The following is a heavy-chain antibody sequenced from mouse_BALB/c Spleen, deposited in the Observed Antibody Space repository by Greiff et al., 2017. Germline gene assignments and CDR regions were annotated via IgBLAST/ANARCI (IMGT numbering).Heavy chain of an antibody. V-gene: IGHV1-18*01. J-gene: IGHJ2*01. D-gene: IGHD1-1*01. CDR2: INPYNGGT. CDR1: GYSFTGYT. CDR3: ARWGKYYGSSYDYFDY. Sequence: EVKLMESGPELVKPGASMKISCKASGYSFTGYTMNWVKQSHGKNLEWIGLINPYNGGTSYNQKFKGKATLTVDKSSSTAYMELLSLTSEDSAVYYCARWGKYYGSSYDYFDYWGQGTTLTVSS.